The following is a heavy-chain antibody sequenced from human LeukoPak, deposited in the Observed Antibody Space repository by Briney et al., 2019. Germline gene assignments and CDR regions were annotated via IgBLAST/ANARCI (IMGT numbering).Heavy chain of an antibody. Sequence: GGSLRLSCAASGFTFSSYPMHWVRQAPGKGLEWVAVISYDGSNKYYADSVKGRFTISRHNSKNTLYLQMNSLRAEDTAVFYCARAPPPSDSSGYYLGYYFDYWGQGTLVTVSS. CDR1: GFTFSSYP. CDR3: ARAPPPSDSSGYYLGYYFDY. J-gene: IGHJ4*02. V-gene: IGHV3-30-3*01. CDR2: ISYDGSNK. D-gene: IGHD3-22*01.